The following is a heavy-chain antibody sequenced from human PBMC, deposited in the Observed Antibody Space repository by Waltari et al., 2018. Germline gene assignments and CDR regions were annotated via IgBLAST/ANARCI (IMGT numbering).Heavy chain of an antibody. CDR1: GGTFSSYA. Sequence: QVQLVQSGAEVKKPGSSVKVSCKASGGTFSSYAISWVRQAPGQGLEWMGGILPIFVTANYAQKFQGRVTITADESTSTAYMELSSLRSEDTAVYYCARYGSGSYRPYYYYGMDVWGQGTTVTVSS. CDR2: ILPIFVTA. V-gene: IGHV1-69*01. J-gene: IGHJ6*02. CDR3: ARYGSGSYRPYYYYGMDV. D-gene: IGHD3-10*01.